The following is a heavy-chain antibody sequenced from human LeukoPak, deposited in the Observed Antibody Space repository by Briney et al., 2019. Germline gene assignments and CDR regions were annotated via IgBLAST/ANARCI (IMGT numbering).Heavy chain of an antibody. J-gene: IGHJ5*02. D-gene: IGHD6-13*01. CDR2: IYPGDSRV. CDR1: GYSFTNYW. V-gene: IGHV5-51*01. CDR3: ACRDLSSTWSYP. Sequence: GETLKISCKGVGYSFTNYWIGWVRQMPGKGMEWMGVIYPGDSRVRYNPSFQGQVTISVDKSVSTAYLQWISLKASDTAMYYCACRDLSSTWSYPWGQGTLVTVSS.